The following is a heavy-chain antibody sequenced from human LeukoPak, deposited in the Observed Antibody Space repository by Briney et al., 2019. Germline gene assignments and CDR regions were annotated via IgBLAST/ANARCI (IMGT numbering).Heavy chain of an antibody. CDR1: GGSISSYY. V-gene: IGHV4-59*01. Sequence: SETLSLTCTVSGGSISSYYWSWIRQPPGKGLEWIGYIYYSGSTNYNPSLKRRVTISVDTSKNQFSLKLSSVTAADTAVYYCARAPKTVTMVRGVIISAVDVWGKGTTVTVSS. CDR2: IYYSGST. J-gene: IGHJ6*04. D-gene: IGHD3-10*01. CDR3: ARAPKTVTMVRGVIISAVDV.